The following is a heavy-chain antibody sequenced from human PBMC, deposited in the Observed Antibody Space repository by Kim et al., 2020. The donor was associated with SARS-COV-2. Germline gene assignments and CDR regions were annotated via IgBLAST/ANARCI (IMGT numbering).Heavy chain of an antibody. Sequence: SETLSLTCTVSGDSLSNYYWSWIRLSPGKGLEWIGYIHYRGSTSYNPSFTSRVRTAVYAPRNQVFLNLMSVTTEDTAIYYCARVRSLEWLFARVALDIWGQGGMVAAYS. CDR3: ARVRSLEWLFARVALDI. CDR2: IHYRGST. D-gene: IGHD3-3*01. J-gene: IGHJ3*02. V-gene: IGHV4-59*01. CDR1: GDSLSNYY.